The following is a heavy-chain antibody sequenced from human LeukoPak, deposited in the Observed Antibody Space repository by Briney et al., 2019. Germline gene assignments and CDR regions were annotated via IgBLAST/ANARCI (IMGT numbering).Heavy chain of an antibody. V-gene: IGHV3-20*04. CDR2: INWNGGST. CDR3: ARLGDGYTMFDY. Sequence: GGSLRLSCAASGLSFDDYGMSWVRQAPGKGLEWVSGINWNGGSTLYADSVKGRFTISRDNAKNSLYLQMKSLRAEDTALYYCARLGDGYTMFDYWGQGTLVTVSS. CDR1: GLSFDDYG. J-gene: IGHJ4*02. D-gene: IGHD5-24*01.